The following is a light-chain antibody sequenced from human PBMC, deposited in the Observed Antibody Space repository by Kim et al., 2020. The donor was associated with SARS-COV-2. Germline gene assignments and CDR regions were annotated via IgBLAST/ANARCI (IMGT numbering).Light chain of an antibody. CDR1: QNIASY. J-gene: IGKJ2*01. Sequence: DIQMTQSPSSLSASVGDRVTVTCRASQNIASYLNWYQQKPGKAPQLLIYAASGLHSGVPSRFSGSGSGTDFTLTISNLQPEDFASYYCQQTYSTPYTFGQGTKLEIK. V-gene: IGKV1-39*01. CDR3: QQTYSTPYT. CDR2: AAS.